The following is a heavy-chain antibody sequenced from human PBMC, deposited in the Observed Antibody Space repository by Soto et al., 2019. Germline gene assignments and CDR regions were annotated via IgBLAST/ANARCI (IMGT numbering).Heavy chain of an antibody. J-gene: IGHJ4*02. CDR2: IYYSGST. V-gene: IGHV4-31*03. CDR3: ASETPPYEQLVPRGVFDY. CDR1: GGSIRSGGYY. Sequence: QVQLQESGPGLVKPSQTLSLTCTVSGGSIRSGGYYWSWLRQHPGKGLAWIGYIYYSGSTYYNPSLKSRVTISVYTAKNQFSLKLSSVTAADTAVYYCASETPPYEQLVPRGVFDYWGPGTLVTVSS. D-gene: IGHD6-13*01.